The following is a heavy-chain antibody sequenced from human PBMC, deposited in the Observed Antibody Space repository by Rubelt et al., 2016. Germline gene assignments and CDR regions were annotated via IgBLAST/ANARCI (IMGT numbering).Heavy chain of an antibody. V-gene: IGHV4-61*01. CDR3: ARWYYVSGRRWFDS. CDR1: GDSVSSANYY. J-gene: IGHJ5*01. D-gene: IGHD3-10*01. Sequence: QVQLQQSGPGLVKPSETLSLTCSVSGDSVSSANYYWIWIRQPPGQGLEYIGYIYYNGGTHYNPSLKSRVTISADTSNNQFSLKLMSVTAADTAVYYCARWYYVSGRRWFDSWGQGTLVTVSS. CDR2: IYYNGGT.